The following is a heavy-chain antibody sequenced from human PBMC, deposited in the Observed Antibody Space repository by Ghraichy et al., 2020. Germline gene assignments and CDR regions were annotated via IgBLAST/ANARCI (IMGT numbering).Heavy chain of an antibody. V-gene: IGHV1-69*13. J-gene: IGHJ4*02. Sequence: SVKVSCKASGGTFSSYAISWVRQAPGQGLEWMGGIIPIFGTANYAQKFQGRVTITADESTSTAYMELSSLRSEDTAVYYCARDTPTLGPYYYDSSGYYYWGQGTLVTVSS. D-gene: IGHD3-22*01. CDR1: GGTFSSYA. CDR2: IIPIFGTA. CDR3: ARDTPTLGPYYYDSSGYYY.